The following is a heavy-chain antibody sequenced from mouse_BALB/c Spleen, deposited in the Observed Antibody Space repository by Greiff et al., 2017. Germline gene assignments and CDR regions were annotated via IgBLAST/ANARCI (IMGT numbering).Heavy chain of an antibody. V-gene: IGHV1-9*01. CDR2: ILPGSGST. Sequence: VMLVESGAELMKPGASVKISCKATGYTFSSYWIEWVKQRPGHGLEWIGEILPGSGSTNYNEKFKGKATFTADTSSNTAYMQLSSLTSEDSAVYYCARWRETARAAYWGQGTLVTVSA. J-gene: IGHJ3*01. D-gene: IGHD3-2*01. CDR1: GYTFSSYW. CDR3: ARWRETARAAY.